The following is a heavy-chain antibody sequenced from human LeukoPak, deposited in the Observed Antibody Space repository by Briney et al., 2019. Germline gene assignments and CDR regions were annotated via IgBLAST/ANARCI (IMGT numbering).Heavy chain of an antibody. V-gene: IGHV3-7*03. Sequence: GGSLRLSCAASGFSFSSYWMSWVRQAPGKGLEWVANIKQDGSEKYYVDSVKGRFTISRDNAKNSLYLQMNSLRAEDTALYYCARRAAAEYYYYYMDVWGKGTTVTVSS. CDR1: GFSFSSYW. D-gene: IGHD6-13*01. CDR3: ARRAAAEYYYYYMDV. CDR2: IKQDGSEK. J-gene: IGHJ6*03.